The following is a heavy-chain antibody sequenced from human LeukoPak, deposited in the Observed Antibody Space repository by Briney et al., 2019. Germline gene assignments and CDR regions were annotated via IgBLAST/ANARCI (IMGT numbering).Heavy chain of an antibody. D-gene: IGHD3-9*01. CDR3: AKTSRGDVLRYFDWLLLSFDY. CDR2: IIPILGTP. CDR1: GDTFSGYP. J-gene: IGHJ4*02. V-gene: IGHV1-69*06. Sequence: SVKVSCKASGDTFSGYPFSWVRQAPGQGLEWMGGIIPILGTPNYAQKFQGRLTITADTSTTTVYMEVSSLRSEDTAVYYCAKTSRGDVLRYFDWLLLSFDYWGQGTLVTVSS.